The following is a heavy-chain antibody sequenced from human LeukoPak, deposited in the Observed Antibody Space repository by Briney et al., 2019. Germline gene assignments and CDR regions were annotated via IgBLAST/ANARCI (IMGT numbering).Heavy chain of an antibody. CDR1: GFTFSSYS. Sequence: GGSLRLSCAASGFTFSSYSMNWVRQAPGKGLEWVSSISSSSSYIYYADSVKGRFTISRDTAKNSLYLQMNSPRAEDTAVYYCARSRYSGSYPPDYWGQGTLVTVSS. J-gene: IGHJ4*02. CDR2: ISSSSSYI. V-gene: IGHV3-21*01. D-gene: IGHD1-26*01. CDR3: ARSRYSGSYPPDY.